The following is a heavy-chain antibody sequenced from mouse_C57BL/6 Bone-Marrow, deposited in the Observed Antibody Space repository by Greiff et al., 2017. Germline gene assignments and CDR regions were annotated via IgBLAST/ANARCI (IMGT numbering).Heavy chain of an antibody. CDR2: IYPRDGST. J-gene: IGHJ1*03. CDR1: GYTFTDHT. CDR3: ASGGLVGYFDV. D-gene: IGHD4-1*01. Sequence: VQLQQSDAELVKPGASVKISCKASGYTFTDHTINWMKQRPEQGLEWIGYIYPRDGSTKYNEKFKGKATLTADKSSSTSYMQLNSLSSEDSAVYFGASGGLVGYFDVWGTGTTVTVSS. V-gene: IGHV1-78*01.